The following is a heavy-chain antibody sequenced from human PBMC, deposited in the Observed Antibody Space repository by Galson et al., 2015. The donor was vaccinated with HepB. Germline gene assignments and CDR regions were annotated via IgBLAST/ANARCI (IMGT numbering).Heavy chain of an antibody. V-gene: IGHV4-59*11. Sequence: SETLSLTCTISDGSISNHYWTWIRQPPGKGLELIGYIYYTGTTNYQPSLKSRVTISVDTSKNEFSLRLSSLTAADTAVYYCARALGRITMERGVTPGYWGQGSLVTVSS. CDR1: DGSISNHY. D-gene: IGHD3-10*01. CDR3: ARALGRITMERGVTPGY. CDR2: IYYTGTT. J-gene: IGHJ4*02.